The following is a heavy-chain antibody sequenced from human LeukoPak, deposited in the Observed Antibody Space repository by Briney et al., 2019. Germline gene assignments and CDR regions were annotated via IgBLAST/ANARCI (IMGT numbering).Heavy chain of an antibody. J-gene: IGHJ4*02. CDR1: GGSFSGYY. D-gene: IGHD6-6*01. Sequence: SETLSLTCAVYGGSFSGYYWSWLRQPPGKGLEWIGEINHSGSTNYNPSLKSRVTISVDTSKNQFSLKLSSVTAADTAVYYCARGSSSSYFDYWGQGTLVTVSS. CDR3: ARGSSSSYFDY. V-gene: IGHV4-34*01. CDR2: INHSGST.